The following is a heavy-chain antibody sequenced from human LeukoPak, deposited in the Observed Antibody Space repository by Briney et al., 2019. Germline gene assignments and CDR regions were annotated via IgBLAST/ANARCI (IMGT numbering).Heavy chain of an antibody. CDR1: GYTFTSYD. D-gene: IGHD4-23*01. CDR3: ARGGDYGGEDY. V-gene: IGHV1-8*03. Sequence: ASVKVSCKASGYTFTSYDINWVRQATGQGLEWMGWMNPNSGNTGYAQKFQGRVTITADESTSTAYMELSSLRSEDTAVYYCARGGDYGGEDYWGQGTLVTVSS. J-gene: IGHJ4*02. CDR2: MNPNSGNT.